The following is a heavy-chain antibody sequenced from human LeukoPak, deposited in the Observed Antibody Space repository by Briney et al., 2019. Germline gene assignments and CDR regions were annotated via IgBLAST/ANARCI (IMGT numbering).Heavy chain of an antibody. D-gene: IGHD3-9*01. CDR3: ASLQTDPIIVNGF. V-gene: IGHV3-7*01. CDR2: IKRDGSEG. Sequence: PGGSLRLXCAVSGSTFRNYWMSWIRQVPGKGLEWLACIKRDGSEGHYVDSVRGRFTVSTDSAKNSLFLQMNSLRAEDTAVYYCASLQTDPIIVNGFWGQGTLVTVSS. J-gene: IGHJ4*02. CDR1: GSTFRNYW.